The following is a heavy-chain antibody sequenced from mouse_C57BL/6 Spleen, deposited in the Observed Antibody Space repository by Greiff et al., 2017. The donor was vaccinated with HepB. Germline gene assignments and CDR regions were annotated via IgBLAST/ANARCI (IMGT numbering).Heavy chain of an antibody. CDR2: IDPETGGT. J-gene: IGHJ3*01. CDR1: GYTFTDYE. D-gene: IGHD4-1*01. CDR3: TRNWAVAY. V-gene: IGHV1-15*01. Sequence: VQLQEPGAELVRPGASVTLSCKASGYTFTDYEMHWVKQTPVHGLEWIGAIDPETGGTAYNQKFKGKAILTADKSSSTAYMELRSLTSEDSAVYYCTRNWAVAYWGQGTLVTVSA.